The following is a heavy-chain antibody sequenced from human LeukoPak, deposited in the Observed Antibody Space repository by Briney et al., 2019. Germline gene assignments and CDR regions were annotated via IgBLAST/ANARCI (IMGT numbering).Heavy chain of an antibody. CDR3: ARDYDFWSGYNYYYYYMDV. CDR1: GGSISSGSYY. V-gene: IGHV4-61*02. J-gene: IGHJ6*03. D-gene: IGHD3-3*01. Sequence: SETLSLTCTVSGGSISSGSYYWSWIRQPAGKGLEWIGRIYTSGSTNYNPSLKSRVTISVDTSKNQFSLKLSSVTAADTAVYYCARDYDFWSGYNYYYYYMDVWGKGTTVTVSS. CDR2: IYTSGST.